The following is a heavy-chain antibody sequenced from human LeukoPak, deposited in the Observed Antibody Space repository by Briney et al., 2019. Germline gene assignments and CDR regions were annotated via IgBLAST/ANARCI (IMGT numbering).Heavy chain of an antibody. D-gene: IGHD1-20*01. CDR1: GGSISSSSYY. Sequence: PSETLSLTCTVSGGSISSSSYYWGWIRQPPGKGLEWIGSIYYSGSTYYNPSLKSRVTISVDTSKNQFSLKLSSVTAADTAVYYCARDRDNWNERAFDYWGQGTLVTVSS. J-gene: IGHJ4*02. V-gene: IGHV4-39*07. CDR3: ARDRDNWNERAFDY. CDR2: IYYSGST.